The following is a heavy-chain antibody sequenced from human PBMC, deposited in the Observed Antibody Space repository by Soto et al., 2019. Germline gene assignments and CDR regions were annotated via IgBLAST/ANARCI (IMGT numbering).Heavy chain of an antibody. D-gene: IGHD6-13*01. Sequence: QMQLVQSGPEVKKPGTSVKVSCKASGFTFTSSAVQWVRQARGQRLEWIGWIVVGSGNTNYAQKFQERVTITRDMSTSTAYMELSSLRSEDTAVYYCAAASAAGPYYYYYGMDVWGQGTTVTVS. CDR2: IVVGSGNT. J-gene: IGHJ6*02. V-gene: IGHV1-58*01. CDR1: GFTFTSSA. CDR3: AAASAAGPYYYYYGMDV.